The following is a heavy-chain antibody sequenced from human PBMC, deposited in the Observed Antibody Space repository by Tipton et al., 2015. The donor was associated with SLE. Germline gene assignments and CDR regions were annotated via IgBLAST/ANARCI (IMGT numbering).Heavy chain of an antibody. J-gene: IGHJ4*02. CDR2: IIPSGGST. D-gene: IGHD3-16*01. V-gene: IGHV1-46*01. Sequence: QLVQSGPEMKKPGASVTVSCKASGYVVSNYLLNWVRQAPGQGLEWMGIIIPSGGSTNYAQKFQGRVTMTRDTSTSTVYMELSSPTSEDTAVYYCVRELVGGHFDYWGQGTLVTVSS. CDR1: GYVVSNYL. CDR3: VRELVGGHFDY.